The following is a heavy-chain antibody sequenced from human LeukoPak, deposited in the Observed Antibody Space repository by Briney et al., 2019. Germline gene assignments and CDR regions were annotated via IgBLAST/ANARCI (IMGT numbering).Heavy chain of an antibody. CDR2: VYTSGTT. J-gene: IGHJ5*02. V-gene: IGHV4-4*07. Sequence: SETLSLTCTVSGGSISGYYWSWFRQPAGKGLEWIGRVYTSGTTNYNPSLKSRVTMPIDTSKYQFSLKLTSVTAADTAVYYCARGFGHPWGQGTLVTVSS. CDR3: ARGFGHP. CDR1: GGSISGYY. D-gene: IGHD3-10*01.